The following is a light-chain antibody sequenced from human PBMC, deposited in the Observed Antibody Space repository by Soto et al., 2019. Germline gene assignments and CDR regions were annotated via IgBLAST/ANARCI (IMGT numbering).Light chain of an antibody. J-gene: IGLJ1*01. CDR2: EDS. CDR3: ASYTTTSARV. CDR1: SSDVGAYDY. V-gene: IGLV2-14*03. Sequence: QSALTQPASVSGSPGQSIAISCTGTSSDVGAYDYGSWYQQHTDKAPKLMIYEDSNRPSGVSDRFSGSQSVNTATLTISGLQAEDEADYYCASYTTTSARVFGTGTKLTVL.